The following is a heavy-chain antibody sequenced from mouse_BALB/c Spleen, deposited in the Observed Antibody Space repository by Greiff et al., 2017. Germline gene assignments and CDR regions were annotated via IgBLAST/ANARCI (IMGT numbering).Heavy chain of an antibody. V-gene: IGHV3-2*02. J-gene: IGHJ3*01. CDR2: ISYSGST. CDR1: GYSITSDYA. D-gene: IGHD1-1*02. Sequence: VQLKQSGPGLVKPSQSLSLTCTVTGYSITSDYAWNWIRQFPGNILEWMGYISYSGSTSYNPSLKSRISITRDTSKNQFFLQLNSVTTEDTATYYCARGNYYGGFWFAYWGQGTLVTVSA. CDR3: ARGNYYGGFWFAY.